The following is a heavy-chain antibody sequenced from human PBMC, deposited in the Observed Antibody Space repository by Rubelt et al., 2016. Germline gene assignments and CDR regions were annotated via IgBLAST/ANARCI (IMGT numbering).Heavy chain of an antibody. V-gene: IGHV4-34*01. D-gene: IGHD3-10*01. CDR2: IYYSGST. J-gene: IGHJ3*02. CDR1: GGSFSGYY. CDR3: ARFVIRGIILRRFDAFDI. Sequence: QVQLQQWGAGLLKPSETLSLTCAVYGGSFSGYYWSWIRQPPGKGLEWIGYIYYSGSTNYNPSLKCWVSSFLDTVKKPFCLKLSSLSAADTAVYYCARFVIRGIILRRFDAFDIWGQGTMVTVSS.